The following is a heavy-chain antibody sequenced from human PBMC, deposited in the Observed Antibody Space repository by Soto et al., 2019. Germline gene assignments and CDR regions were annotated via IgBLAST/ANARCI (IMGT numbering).Heavy chain of an antibody. J-gene: IGHJ4*02. Sequence: HPGGSLRLSCAASGFTFSSYAMSWVRQAPGKGLEWVSAISGSGGSTYYADSVKGRFTISRDNSKNTLYLQMNSLRAEDTAVYYCAKASAGFGESNYFDYWGQGTLVTVSS. CDR1: GFTFSSYA. V-gene: IGHV3-23*01. CDR3: AKASAGFGESNYFDY. D-gene: IGHD3-10*01. CDR2: ISGSGGST.